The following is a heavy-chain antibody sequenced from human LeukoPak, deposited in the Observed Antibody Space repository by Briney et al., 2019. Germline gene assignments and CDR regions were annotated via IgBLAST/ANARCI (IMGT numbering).Heavy chain of an antibody. J-gene: IGHJ6*03. Sequence: VASVKVSCKASGYTFSDYDINWVRQATGQGLEWMGWINPNGGNAGYAQKFQGRVTMTRNTSISTAYMELSSLRSEDTAVYYCARALAWGGSSYSYYYMDVWDKGTTVTVSS. CDR1: GYTFSDYD. V-gene: IGHV1-8*01. CDR2: INPNGGNA. D-gene: IGHD1-26*01. CDR3: ARALAWGGSSYSYYYMDV.